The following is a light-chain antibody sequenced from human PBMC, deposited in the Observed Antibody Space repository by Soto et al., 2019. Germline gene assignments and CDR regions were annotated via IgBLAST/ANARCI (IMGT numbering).Light chain of an antibody. CDR2: DVN. CDR3: CSYAGTYPLV. Sequence: QSALTQPRSVSGSPGQSVTISCTGTSSDVGGYNYVSWYQQHPGKAPKLMIYDVNKRPSGVPDRFSGSKSGNTASLTISGLQAEDEADYYCCSYAGTYPLVFGTGTKVTVL. CDR1: SSDVGGYNY. J-gene: IGLJ1*01. V-gene: IGLV2-11*01.